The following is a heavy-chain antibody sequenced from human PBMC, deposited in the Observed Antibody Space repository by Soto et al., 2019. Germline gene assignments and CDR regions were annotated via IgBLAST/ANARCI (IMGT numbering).Heavy chain of an antibody. V-gene: IGHV3-7*05. CDR2: IKQDGSEK. CDR3: AKPLSSYYYYYMDV. CDR1: GFTFSSYW. Sequence: PGGSLRLSCAASGFTFSSYWMSWVRQAPGKGLEWVANIKQDGSEKYYVDSVKGRFTISRDNAKNSLYLQMNSLRAEDTAVYYCAKPLSSYYYYYMDVWGKGTTVTVSS. J-gene: IGHJ6*03.